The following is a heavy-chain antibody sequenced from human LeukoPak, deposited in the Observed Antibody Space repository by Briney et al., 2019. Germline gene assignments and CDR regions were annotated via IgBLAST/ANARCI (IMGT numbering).Heavy chain of an antibody. J-gene: IGHJ4*02. CDR2: IKQDGSEK. Sequence: GGSLRLSCAASGFTFSSYWMSWVRQAPGKGLEWVANIKQDGSEKYYVDSVKGRFTISRDNAKNSLYLQMNSLRAEDTAVYYCVGCSGGTCSDFDYWGRGTLVTVSS. CDR3: VGCSGGTCSDFDY. V-gene: IGHV3-7*03. D-gene: IGHD2-15*01. CDR1: GFTFSSYW.